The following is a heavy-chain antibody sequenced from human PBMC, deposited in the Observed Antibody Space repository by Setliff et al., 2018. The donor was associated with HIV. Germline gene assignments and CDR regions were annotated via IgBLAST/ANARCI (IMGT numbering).Heavy chain of an antibody. CDR1: GGSMKISNYY. D-gene: IGHD3-16*01. V-gene: IGHV4-39*01. CDR2: VYYGGDT. Sequence: SETLSLTCAVSGGSMKISNYYWAWIRQPPGKGLERIGSVYYGGDTYYNPSLKSRVTISADTSNNQFSLKLNSLTAADTAIYYCARDSRMIMEGTDYWGQGILVTVS. CDR3: ARDSRMIMEGTDY. J-gene: IGHJ4*02.